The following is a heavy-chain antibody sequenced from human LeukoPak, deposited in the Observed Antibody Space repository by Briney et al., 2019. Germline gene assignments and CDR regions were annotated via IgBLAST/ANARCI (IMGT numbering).Heavy chain of an antibody. CDR3: ARENPFSSSSPMWY. D-gene: IGHD6-6*01. CDR2: ISVRSNYI. CDR1: GYTFSSYS. J-gene: IGHJ4*02. V-gene: IGHV3-21*01. Sequence: PGGSLRLSCAASGYTFSSYSINWVRQAPGKGLEWVSSISVRSNYIYYADSVRGRFSISRDDARDSLYLQMNSLRAEDTAVYYCARENPFSSSSPMWYWGQGTLVTVSS.